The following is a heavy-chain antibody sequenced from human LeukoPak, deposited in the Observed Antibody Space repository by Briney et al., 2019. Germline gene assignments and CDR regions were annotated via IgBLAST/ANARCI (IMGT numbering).Heavy chain of an antibody. Sequence: PGGSLRLSCAASGFTLSSYTMNWVRQAPGKGLEWVSYITSTSIKYYADSVKGRFTISRDNAKNTLYLQMNSLRAEDTAVYYCARDGLWFGELCPDYWGQGTLVTVSS. V-gene: IGHV3-48*01. CDR3: ARDGLWFGELCPDY. CDR2: ITSTSIK. CDR1: GFTLSSYT. J-gene: IGHJ4*02. D-gene: IGHD3-10*01.